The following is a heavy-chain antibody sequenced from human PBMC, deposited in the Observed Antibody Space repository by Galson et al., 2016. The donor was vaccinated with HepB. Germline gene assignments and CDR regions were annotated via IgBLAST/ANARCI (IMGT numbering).Heavy chain of an antibody. CDR2: ISYDGSNK. CDR1: GFTFSSYA. Sequence: SLRLSCAASGFTFSSYAMHWVRQAPGKGLEWVAVISYDGSNKYYADSVKGRFTISRDNSKNTLYLQMNSLRAEDTAVYYCARDVGPGVPADRSEFDPWGQGTLVTVSS. CDR3: ARDVGPGVPADRSEFDP. V-gene: IGHV3-30-3*01. D-gene: IGHD2-2*01. J-gene: IGHJ5*02.